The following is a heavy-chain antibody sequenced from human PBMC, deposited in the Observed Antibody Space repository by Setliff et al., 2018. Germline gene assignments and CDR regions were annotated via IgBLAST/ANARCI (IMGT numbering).Heavy chain of an antibody. V-gene: IGHV1-3*04. Sequence: ASAKVSCKASGYTFNIYPMHWVRQAPGQRPEWMGWINTGSGVARYSHNFQGRVTFTRDTSATTAYMDLSSLMSEDTAVYYCAKTPEGCCEDCWNIKPWGQGTLVTVSS. D-gene: IGHD1-1*01. CDR1: GYTFNIYP. J-gene: IGHJ5*02. CDR3: AKTPEGCCEDCWNIKP. CDR2: INTGSGVA.